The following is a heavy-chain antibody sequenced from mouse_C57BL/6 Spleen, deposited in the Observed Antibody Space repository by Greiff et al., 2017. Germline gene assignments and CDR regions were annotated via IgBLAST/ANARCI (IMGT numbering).Heavy chain of an antibody. Sequence: QVQLQQPGAELVRPGSSVKLSCKASGYTFTSYWMHWVKQRPIQGLEWIGNIDPSDSETHYNQKFKDKATLTVDKSSSTAYMQLSSLTYEDSAVYYCARYLYDDWFAYWGQGTLVTVSA. CDR2: IDPSDSET. J-gene: IGHJ3*01. V-gene: IGHV1-52*01. CDR3: ARYLYDDWFAY. CDR1: GYTFTSYW. D-gene: IGHD2-12*01.